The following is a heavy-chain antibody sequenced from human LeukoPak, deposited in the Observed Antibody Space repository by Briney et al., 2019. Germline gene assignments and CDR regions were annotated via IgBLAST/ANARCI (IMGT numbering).Heavy chain of an antibody. J-gene: IGHJ4*02. D-gene: IGHD3-22*01. CDR3: ARGAYYYED. CDR1: GFTFSSYA. Sequence: GGSLRLSCAASGFTFSSYAMSWVRQAPGKGLEWVSYISSSSSTIYYADSVKGRFTISRDNAKDSLYLQMNSLRAEDTAVYYCARGAYYYEDWGQGTLVTVSS. CDR2: ISSSSSTI. V-gene: IGHV3-48*01.